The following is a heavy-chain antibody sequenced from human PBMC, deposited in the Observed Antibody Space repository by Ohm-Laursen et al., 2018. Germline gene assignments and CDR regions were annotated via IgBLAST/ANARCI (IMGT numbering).Heavy chain of an antibody. CDR3: ARDSSQHLYYNYGMDV. Sequence: SLRLSCTAPGFTFSSYAMSWVRQAPGKGLEWVSLISYDGGNKYYIDSVKGRFAISRDNSRNTVTLQMDNLRVGDTGIYFCARDSSQHLYYNYGMDVWGQGTTVTVSS. CDR1: GFTFSSYA. V-gene: IGHV3-30*03. J-gene: IGHJ6*02. CDR2: ISYDGGNK. D-gene: IGHD2-2*01.